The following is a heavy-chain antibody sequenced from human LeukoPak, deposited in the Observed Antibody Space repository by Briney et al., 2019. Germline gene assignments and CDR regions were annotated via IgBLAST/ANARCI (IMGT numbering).Heavy chain of an antibody. CDR1: GFTFSSYW. J-gene: IGHJ3*02. CDR3: ARAHGGFGETFDI. Sequence: GGSLRLSCAASGFTFSSYWMGWVRQAPGKGLEWVANIKQDGSEKYYVDSVKGRFTISRDNAKNSPYLQMNSLRAEDTAVYYCARAHGGFGETFDIWGQGTMVTVSS. D-gene: IGHD3-10*01. CDR2: IKQDGSEK. V-gene: IGHV3-7*01.